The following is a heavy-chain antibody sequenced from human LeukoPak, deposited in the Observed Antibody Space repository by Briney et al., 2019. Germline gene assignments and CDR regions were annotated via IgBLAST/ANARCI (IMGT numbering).Heavy chain of an antibody. Sequence: GGSLRLSCAASGFTFSSYAMSWVRQAPGKGLEWVSAIRGSGGSTYYADSVKGRFTISRDNSKNTLYLQMNSLRAEDTAVYYCATTPDFWSGYITGIYYYYGMDVWGQGTTVTVSS. CDR1: GFTFSSYA. CDR2: IRGSGGST. J-gene: IGHJ6*02. CDR3: ATTPDFWSGYITGIYYYYGMDV. V-gene: IGHV3-23*01. D-gene: IGHD3-3*01.